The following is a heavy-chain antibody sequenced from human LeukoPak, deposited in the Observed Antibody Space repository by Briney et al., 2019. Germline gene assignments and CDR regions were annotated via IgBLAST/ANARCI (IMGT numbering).Heavy chain of an antibody. D-gene: IGHD6-19*01. V-gene: IGHV3-7*01. CDR1: GFTFSSYW. J-gene: IGHJ4*02. CDR3: ASGSGRLIES. CDR2: IKGDGSER. Sequence: PGGSLRLSCAASGFTFSSYWMNWVRQAPGKGLEWVANIKGDGSERHYVDSVKGRFTISGDKAINSLYLQMDSLRGEDTAVYYCASGSGRLIESWGQGTLVTVSS.